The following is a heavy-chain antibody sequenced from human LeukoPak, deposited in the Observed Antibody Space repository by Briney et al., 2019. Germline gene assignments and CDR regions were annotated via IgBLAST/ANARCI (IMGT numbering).Heavy chain of an antibody. CDR3: ARSYGDYITGAYAFDV. CDR1: GGXISNYY. D-gene: IGHD4-17*01. V-gene: IGHV4-59*08. Sequence: SETLSLTCTVSGGXISNYYCSWIRQPPEKGLEWIGYIYYSGSTNYNPSLKSRLTIPVDTSKNQFSLKLSSVTAADTAVYYCARSYGDYITGAYAFDVWGQGTMVTVSS. J-gene: IGHJ3*01. CDR2: IYYSGST.